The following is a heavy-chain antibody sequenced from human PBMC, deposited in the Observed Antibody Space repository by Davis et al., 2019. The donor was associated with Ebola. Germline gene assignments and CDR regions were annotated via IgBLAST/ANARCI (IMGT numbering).Heavy chain of an antibody. CDR1: GYTFTSYY. CDR2: INPSGGST. D-gene: IGHD2-15*01. Sequence: AASVKVSCKASGYTFTSYYMHWVRQAPGQGLEWMGIINPSGGSTSYAQKFQGRVTMTRDTSTSTVYMELSSLRSEDTAVYYCARDRRYCSGGSCYSVGMDVWGQGTTVTVSS. CDR3: ARDRRYCSGGSCYSVGMDV. V-gene: IGHV1-46*01. J-gene: IGHJ6*02.